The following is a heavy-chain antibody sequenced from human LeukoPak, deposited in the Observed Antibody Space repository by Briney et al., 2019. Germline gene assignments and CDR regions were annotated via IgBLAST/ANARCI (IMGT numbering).Heavy chain of an antibody. CDR2: ISSGGSTI. CDR1: GFTFSDSY. J-gene: IGHJ4*02. V-gene: IGHV3-11*01. D-gene: IGHD4-17*01. CDR3: ASSPPTVITVSYFDY. Sequence: GGSLRLSCAASGFTFSDSYMSWIRQAPGKGLEWVSYISSGGSTIYYADSVKGRFTISRDNSKNTLYLQMNSLRADDTAVYYCASSPPTVITVSYFDYWGQGTLVTVSS.